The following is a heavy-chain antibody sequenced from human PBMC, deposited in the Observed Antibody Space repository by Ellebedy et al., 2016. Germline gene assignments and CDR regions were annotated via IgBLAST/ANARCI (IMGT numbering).Heavy chain of an antibody. J-gene: IGHJ4*02. CDR3: ARGGVAGATDY. Sequence: GESLKISCAASGFTFGDYWMHWVRQGPGKGLVWVSRINGDGSNRQYSDSLKGRFTISRDNAKNTMFLQMNSLRAEDMGMYYCARGGVAGATDYWGQGTLVTVSS. V-gene: IGHV3-74*03. CDR1: GFTFGDYW. D-gene: IGHD1-26*01. CDR2: INGDGSNR.